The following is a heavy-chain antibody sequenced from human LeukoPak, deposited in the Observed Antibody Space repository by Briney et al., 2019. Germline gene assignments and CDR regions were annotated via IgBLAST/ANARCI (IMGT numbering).Heavy chain of an antibody. CDR1: GGSISSGGYS. Sequence: SETLSLTCAVSGGSISSGGYSWSWIRQPPGKGLEWIGYIYHSGSTYCNPSLKSRVTISVDRSKNQFSLKLSSVTAADTAVYYCARVALYYDSSGYPIDYWGQGTLVTVSS. J-gene: IGHJ4*02. D-gene: IGHD3-22*01. CDR2: IYHSGST. V-gene: IGHV4-30-2*01. CDR3: ARVALYYDSSGYPIDY.